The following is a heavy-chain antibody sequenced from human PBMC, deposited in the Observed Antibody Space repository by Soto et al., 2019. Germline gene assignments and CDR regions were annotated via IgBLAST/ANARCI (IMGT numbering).Heavy chain of an antibody. CDR3: VRGDVGGWFDS. CDR2: ITPYNGNT. J-gene: IGHJ5*01. V-gene: IGHV1-18*01. Sequence: QVPLVQSGGEVKKPGASVKVSCKASGYTFTNNRITWVRQAPGQGLEWMGWITPYNGNTYYAQRLQGRITMTTDTSANTVYMELRSLTSDDTAVYYCVRGDVGGWFDSWGQGTLVTVSS. D-gene: IGHD3-10*01. CDR1: GYTFTNNR.